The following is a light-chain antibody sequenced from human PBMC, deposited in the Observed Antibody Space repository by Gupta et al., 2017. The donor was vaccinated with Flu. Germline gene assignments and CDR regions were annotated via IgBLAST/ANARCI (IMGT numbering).Light chain of an antibody. Sequence: ISCRSTQGLVYSDGNTYLHWFQQRPGQSPRRLIYMVSQRESGVPDRFSGSGSGTDFTLKISRVEAEDVGIYFCMQAAHWPWTFGQGTKVEIK. CDR3: MQAAHWPWT. CDR1: QGLVYSDGNTY. V-gene: IGKV2-30*01. CDR2: MVS. J-gene: IGKJ1*01.